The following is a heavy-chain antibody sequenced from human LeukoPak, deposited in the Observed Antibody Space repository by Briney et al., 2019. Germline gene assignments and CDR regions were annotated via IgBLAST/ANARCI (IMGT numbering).Heavy chain of an antibody. D-gene: IGHD3-9*01. V-gene: IGHV3-48*02. J-gene: IGHJ4*02. CDR3: ARDHDWAFDL. CDR2: INHNAEMI. CDR1: GFTFSSYA. Sequence: GGSLRLSCAASGFTFSSYAMSWVRQAPGKGLEWIAYINHNAEMIFYPDFVKGRFTISRDNPKKSLYLQMNALRYEDTAIYYCARDHDWAFDLWGQGTLVTVSS.